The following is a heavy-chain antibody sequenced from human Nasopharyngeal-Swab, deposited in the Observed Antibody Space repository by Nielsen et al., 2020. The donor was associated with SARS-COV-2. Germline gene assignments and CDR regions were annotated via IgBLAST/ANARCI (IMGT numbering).Heavy chain of an antibody. CDR2: IKQDGSEK. Sequence: GGSLRLSCAASGFTFSSYAMSWVRQAPGKGLEWVANIKQDGSEKYYVDSVKGRFTISRDNAKNSLYLQMNSLRAEDTAVYYCARDYYSSSSSWYDYYYYGMDVWGQGTTVTVSS. CDR1: GFTFSSYA. CDR3: ARDYYSSSSSWYDYYYYGMDV. J-gene: IGHJ6*02. V-gene: IGHV3-7*03. D-gene: IGHD6-13*01.